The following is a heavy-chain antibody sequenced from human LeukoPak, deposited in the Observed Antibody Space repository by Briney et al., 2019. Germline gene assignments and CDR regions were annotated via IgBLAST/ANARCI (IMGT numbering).Heavy chain of an antibody. Sequence: SETLSLTCTVSGGSISSGGYYWAWIRQPPGKGLEWIATVYYTGSTYYNPSLTSRVTIYVDTSKNQFSLRLSSVTAADMAVYYCARGSRELYYFDYWGQGILVTVSS. V-gene: IGHV4-39*01. D-gene: IGHD1-7*01. CDR1: GGSISSGGYY. CDR3: ARGSRELYYFDY. J-gene: IGHJ4*02. CDR2: VYYTGST.